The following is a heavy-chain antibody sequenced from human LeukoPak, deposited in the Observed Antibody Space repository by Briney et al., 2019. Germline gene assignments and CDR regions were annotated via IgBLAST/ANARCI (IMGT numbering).Heavy chain of an antibody. D-gene: IGHD2-21*01. V-gene: IGHV3-74*01. CDR1: GFMFSSYW. CDR3: ARGPLSGGAIQYDY. Sequence: GGSLTLFCAACGFMFSSYWRHWVRQAPGRGVVWVSRVNRDGRSTTHDDAVKGRFTMSTDNATDTLYQQMNSLRADDTAVYYYARGPLSGGAIQYDYWGQGTLVTVSS. CDR2: VNRDGRST. J-gene: IGHJ4*02.